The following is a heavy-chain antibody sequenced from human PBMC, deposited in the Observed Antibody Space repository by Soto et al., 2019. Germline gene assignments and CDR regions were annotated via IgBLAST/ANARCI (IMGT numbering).Heavy chain of an antibody. J-gene: IGHJ4*02. CDR1: RYTFTSYA. V-gene: IGHV1-3*01. D-gene: IGHD6-19*01. CDR2: INAGNGET. CDR3: ARDGGVAGNINFDY. Sequence: GASVKVSYRASRYTFTSYAIHWVRQAPGQRLEWMGWINAGNGETKYSQKFQGRVTITRDTSASTAYMELSSLRSEDTAVYYCARDGGVAGNINFDYCGQGTLVTLSS.